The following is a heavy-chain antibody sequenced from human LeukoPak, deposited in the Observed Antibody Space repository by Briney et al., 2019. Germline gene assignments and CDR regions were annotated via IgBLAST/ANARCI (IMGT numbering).Heavy chain of an antibody. CDR1: GFTFSSYE. Sequence: GGSLRLSCAASGFTFSSYEMNWVRQAPGKGLEWVSSISSSGSTIYYADSVKGRFTISIDNAKNSLYLQMNSLRAEETAVYYCAGSTVTTSNWGQRTLVTVSS. CDR2: ISSSGSTI. V-gene: IGHV3-48*03. J-gene: IGHJ4*02. D-gene: IGHD4-17*01. CDR3: AGSTVTTSN.